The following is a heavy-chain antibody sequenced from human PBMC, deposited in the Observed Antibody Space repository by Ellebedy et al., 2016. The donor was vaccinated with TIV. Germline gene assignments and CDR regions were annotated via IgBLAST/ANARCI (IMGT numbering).Heavy chain of an antibody. CDR1: GVTFSDYY. D-gene: IGHD2-15*01. CDR2: IGGAQGHT. Sequence: GESLKISCAASGVTFSDYYMHWIRQAPGKGLEWVSFIGGAQGHTYYADSVKGRFTISRDSAENSLHLQMNSLRAEDTAVYYCAREYSAFDLWGQGTMVTVSS. CDR3: AREYSAFDL. V-gene: IGHV3-11*05. J-gene: IGHJ3*01.